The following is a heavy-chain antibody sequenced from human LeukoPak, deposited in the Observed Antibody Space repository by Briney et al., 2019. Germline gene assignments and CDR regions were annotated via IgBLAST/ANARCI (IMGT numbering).Heavy chain of an antibody. CDR2: IFHSATT. CDR3: ARAPYYDSSGYHSAYFEY. J-gene: IGHJ4*02. CDR1: GFTFSSYG. D-gene: IGHD3-22*01. V-gene: IGHV4-4*02. Sequence: GSLRLSCAASGFTFSSYGMHWVRQPPGKGLEWIGEIFHSATTNYNPSLKSRVTISVDKSKNHFSLKLSSVTAADTAVYYCARAPYYDSSGYHSAYFEYWGQGTLVTVSS.